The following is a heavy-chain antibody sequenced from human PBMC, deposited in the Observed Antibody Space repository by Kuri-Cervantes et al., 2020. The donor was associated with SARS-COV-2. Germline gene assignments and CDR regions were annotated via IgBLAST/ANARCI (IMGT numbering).Heavy chain of an antibody. V-gene: IGHV3-73*01. Sequence: LSLTCAASGFTFSGSAIHRVRQASGKGLEWVGRIRSKPNNYATAYTASVKGRFTISRDDSENTAYLQMNSLKTEDTAVYFCTSGSCSGGRCYYSFDYWGQGTLVTVSS. D-gene: IGHD2-15*01. CDR1: GFTFSGSA. CDR2: IRSKPNNYAT. CDR3: TSGSCSGGRCYYSFDY. J-gene: IGHJ4*02.